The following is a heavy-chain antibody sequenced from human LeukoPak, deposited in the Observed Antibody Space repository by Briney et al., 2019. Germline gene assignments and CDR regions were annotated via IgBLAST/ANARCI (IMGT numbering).Heavy chain of an antibody. D-gene: IGHD2-2*01. Sequence: PGRSLRLSCAASGFTFDDYAMHWVRQAPGKGLEWVSGISWNSGSIGYADSVKGRFTISRDNAKNSLYLQMNSLRAEDTALYYCAKDIGVVVVPAASRSDYYYGMDVWGQGTTVTVSS. CDR2: ISWNSGSI. V-gene: IGHV3-9*01. J-gene: IGHJ6*02. CDR1: GFTFDDYA. CDR3: AKDIGVVVVPAASRSDYYYGMDV.